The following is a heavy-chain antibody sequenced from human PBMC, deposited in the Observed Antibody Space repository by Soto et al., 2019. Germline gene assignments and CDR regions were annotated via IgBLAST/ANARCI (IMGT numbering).Heavy chain of an antibody. D-gene: IGHD5-18*01. J-gene: IGHJ4*02. CDR2: MYSGGTT. CDR1: GFTVSSNY. Sequence: EVQLVESGGGLIQPGGSLRLSCAASGFTVSSNYMTWVRQAPGKGLEWVSVMYSGGTTYYADSVKGRFTISRDNSKNTLYLQMNSLRGEDTAVYHCARATSDRAMVFDYWGQGTLVTVSS. CDR3: ARATSDRAMVFDY. V-gene: IGHV3-53*01.